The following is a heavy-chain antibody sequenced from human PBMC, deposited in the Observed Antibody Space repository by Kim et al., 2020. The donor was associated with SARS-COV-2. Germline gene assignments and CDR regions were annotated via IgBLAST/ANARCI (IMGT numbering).Heavy chain of an antibody. Sequence: SETLSLTCAVYGGSFSGYYWSWIRQPPGKGLEWIGEINHSGSTNYNPSLKSRVTISVDTSKNQFSLKLSSVTAADTAVYYCARVGYYGSGSYYNAPYRRTNVRGDYYYGMDVWGQGTTVTVSS. CDR2: INHSGST. D-gene: IGHD3-10*01. V-gene: IGHV4-34*01. CDR3: ARVGYYGSGSYYNAPYRRTNVRGDYYYGMDV. J-gene: IGHJ6*01. CDR1: GGSFSGYY.